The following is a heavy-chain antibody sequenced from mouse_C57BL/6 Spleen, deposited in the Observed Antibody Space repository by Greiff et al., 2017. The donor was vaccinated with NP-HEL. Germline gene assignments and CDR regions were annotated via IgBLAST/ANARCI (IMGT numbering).Heavy chain of an antibody. V-gene: IGHV1-55*01. Sequence: QVQLQQPGAELVKPGASVKMSCKASGYTFTSYWITWVKQRPGQGLEWIGDIYPGSGSTNYNEKFKSKATLTVYTSSSTAYMQLSSLTSEDSAVYYCARWYYGSSSSYYAMDYWGQGTSVTVSS. CDR1: GYTFTSYW. CDR2: IYPGSGST. CDR3: ARWYYGSSSSYYAMDY. D-gene: IGHD1-1*01. J-gene: IGHJ4*01.